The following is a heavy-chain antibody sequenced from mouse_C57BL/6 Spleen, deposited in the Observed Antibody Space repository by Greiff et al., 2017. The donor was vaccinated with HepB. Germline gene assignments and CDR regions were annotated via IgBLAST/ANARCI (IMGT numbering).Heavy chain of an antibody. J-gene: IGHJ3*01. CDR1: GFNIKDYY. CDR2: IDPEDGET. Sequence: EVQLQESGAELVKPGASVKLSCTASGFNIKDYYMHWVKQRTEQGLEWIGRIDPEDGETKYAPKFQGKATITADTSSNTAYRQLSSLTSEDTAVYYSAPSSNPPWFAYWGQGTLVTVSA. V-gene: IGHV14-2*01. CDR3: APSSNPPWFAY. D-gene: IGHD2-5*01.